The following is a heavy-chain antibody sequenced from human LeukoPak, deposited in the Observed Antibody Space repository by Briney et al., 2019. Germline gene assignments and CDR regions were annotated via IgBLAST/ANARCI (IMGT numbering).Heavy chain of an antibody. CDR3: ARIPLGSGWLFF. Sequence: GGSLRLSCAASGFTFSDYYISWVRQAPGKGLEWVAYISPSGATICYADSLRGRFTISRDNSKNTLYLQMNSLRAEDTAVYYCARIPLGSGWLFFWGQGTMVTVSS. CDR2: ISPSGATI. CDR1: GFTFSDYY. V-gene: IGHV3-11*01. J-gene: IGHJ3*01. D-gene: IGHD6-19*01.